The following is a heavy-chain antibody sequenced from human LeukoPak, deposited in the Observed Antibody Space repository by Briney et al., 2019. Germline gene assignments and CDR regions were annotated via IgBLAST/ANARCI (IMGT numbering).Heavy chain of an antibody. D-gene: IGHD6-19*01. Sequence: GGALRLSCAASGFTFSSSAMHWVRQAPDKGLEWVAVISYDGSNKYYADSVKGRFTISRDNSKNTLYLQMNSLRADDTAVYYCARDRGSSGWYEGFVYWGQGTLVTVSS. V-gene: IGHV3-30-3*01. CDR3: ARDRGSSGWYEGFVY. CDR2: ISYDGSNK. J-gene: IGHJ4*02. CDR1: GFTFSSSA.